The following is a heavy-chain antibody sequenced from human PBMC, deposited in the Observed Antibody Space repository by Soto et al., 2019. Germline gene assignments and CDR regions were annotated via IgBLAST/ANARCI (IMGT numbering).Heavy chain of an antibody. Sequence: SDTLSLTCTVSGGSISSYYWSWIRQPPGKGLEWIGYIYYSGSTNYNPSLKSRVTISVDTSKNQFSLKLSSVTAADTAVYYCARGYDILTGPSHNGFDPWGQGTLVT. V-gene: IGHV4-59*07. CDR1: GGSISSYY. CDR2: IYYSGST. J-gene: IGHJ5*02. D-gene: IGHD3-9*01. CDR3: ARGYDILTGPSHNGFDP.